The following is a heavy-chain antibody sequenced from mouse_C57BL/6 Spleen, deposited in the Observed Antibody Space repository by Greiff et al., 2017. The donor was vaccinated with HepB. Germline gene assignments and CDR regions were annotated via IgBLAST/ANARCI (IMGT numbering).Heavy chain of an antibody. CDR2: INPGSGGT. D-gene: IGHD3-3*01. V-gene: IGHV1-54*01. Sequence: VKLQQSGAELVRPGTSVKVSCKASGYAFTNYLIEWVKQRPGQGLEWIGVINPGSGGTNYNEKFKGKATLTADKSSSTAYMQLSSLTSEDSAVYFCARRGTGAMDYWGQGTSVTVSS. J-gene: IGHJ4*01. CDR3: ARRGTGAMDY. CDR1: GYAFTNYL.